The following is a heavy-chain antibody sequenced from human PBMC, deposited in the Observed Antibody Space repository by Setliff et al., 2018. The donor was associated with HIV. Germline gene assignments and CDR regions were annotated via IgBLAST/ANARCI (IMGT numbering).Heavy chain of an antibody. V-gene: IGHV3-15*01. D-gene: IGHD1-26*01. CDR1: GFTFSNAW. Sequence: GGSLRLSCAASGFTFSNAWMSWVRQAPGKGLEWVGRIISKTDGGTTDYAAPVKGRFTISGDDSKNTLYLQLNSLKTEDTALYYCTAVREGWGQGTLVTVSS. CDR3: TAVREG. CDR2: IISKTDGGTT. J-gene: IGHJ4*02.